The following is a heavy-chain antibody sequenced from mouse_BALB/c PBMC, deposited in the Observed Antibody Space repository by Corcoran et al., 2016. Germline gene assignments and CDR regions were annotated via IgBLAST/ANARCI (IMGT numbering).Heavy chain of an antibody. CDR3: ARRPNWDFDY. CDR2: INTYTGEP. D-gene: IGHD4-1*01. CDR1: GYTLTNYG. Sequence: QIQLVQSGPELKKPGETVKISCKASGYTLTNYGINWVKQAPGTGLKWMGWINTYTGEPTYADAFKGRFAFSLETSASTAYLQIINLKNEDTATYFCARRPNWDFDYWGQGTSLTVSS. V-gene: IGHV9-3-1*01. J-gene: IGHJ2*02.